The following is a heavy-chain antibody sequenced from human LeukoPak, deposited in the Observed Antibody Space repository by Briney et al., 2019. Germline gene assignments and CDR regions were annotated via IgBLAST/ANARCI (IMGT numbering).Heavy chain of an antibody. J-gene: IGHJ4*02. Sequence: PGGSLRLSCAASGFTFSSYEMNWVRQAPGKGLEWISYISSSATTIYYADSVKGRFTISRDDAKNSLYLQMNSLRAEDTAVYYCARGGYSYGPFDYWGQGTLVTVSS. CDR1: GFTFSSYE. CDR3: ARGGYSYGPFDY. CDR2: ISSSATTI. V-gene: IGHV3-48*03. D-gene: IGHD5-18*01.